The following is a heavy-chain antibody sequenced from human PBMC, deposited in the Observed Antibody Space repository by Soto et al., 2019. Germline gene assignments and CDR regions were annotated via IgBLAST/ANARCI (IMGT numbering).Heavy chain of an antibody. CDR3: ARGRLFLTTSGLAITYFDY. CDR1: SGSFSGYY. D-gene: IGHD3-3*01. Sequence: QVQLQQWGAGLLKPSETLSLTCAVYSGSFSGYYYSWIRQSPGKGLEWIGEITHGGSTTYSPSLKRRVTMSLETSKNQFSLNMTSMTAADTAVYYCARGRLFLTTSGLAITYFDYWGQGTLVTVSS. J-gene: IGHJ4*02. CDR2: ITHGGST. V-gene: IGHV4-34*01.